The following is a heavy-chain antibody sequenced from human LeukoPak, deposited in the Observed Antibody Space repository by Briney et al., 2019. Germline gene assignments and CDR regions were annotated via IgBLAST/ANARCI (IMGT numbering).Heavy chain of an antibody. V-gene: IGHV4-59*08. CDR3: ARHWPYCSSTSCYQRPGWFDP. CDR2: IYYSGST. D-gene: IGHD2-2*01. CDR1: GGSLSSYY. J-gene: IGHJ5*02. Sequence: SETLSLTCTVSGGSLSSYYWSWVRQPPGKGLEWIGYIYYSGSTNYSATLKSRVTISVDTSKNQYSLNLSSVTAANTAVYYCARHWPYCSSTSCYQRPGWFDPWGQGTLVTVSS.